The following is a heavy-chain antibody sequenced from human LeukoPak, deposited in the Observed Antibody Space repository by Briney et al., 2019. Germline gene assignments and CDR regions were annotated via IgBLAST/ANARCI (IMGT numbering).Heavy chain of an antibody. CDR1: GFTFSSYG. CDR3: GSGFYFDY. J-gene: IGHJ4*02. D-gene: IGHD5-12*01. V-gene: IGHV3-30*03. Sequence: GRSPRLSCAASGFTFSSYGMHWVRQAPGKGLEWVAVISYDGSNKYYADSVKGRFTISRDNSKNTLYLQMNSLRAEDTAVYYCGSGFYFDYWGQGTLVTVSS. CDR2: ISYDGSNK.